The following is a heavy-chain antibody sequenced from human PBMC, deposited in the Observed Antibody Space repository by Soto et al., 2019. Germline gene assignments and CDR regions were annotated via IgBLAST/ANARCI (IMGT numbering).Heavy chain of an antibody. D-gene: IGHD3-16*01. CDR2: ISSSTETI. Sequence: QPGGSLRLSCAASGFPFTTYAMHWVRQAPGKGLEWVSYISSSTETIYYADSVKGRFTISRDSAKNSLYLQMNSLRDEDTAVYYCGRASPPSRSRFHHYYSMDVWGQGTTVTVSS. CDR1: GFPFTTYA. CDR3: GRASPPSRSRFHHYYSMDV. V-gene: IGHV3-48*02. J-gene: IGHJ6*02.